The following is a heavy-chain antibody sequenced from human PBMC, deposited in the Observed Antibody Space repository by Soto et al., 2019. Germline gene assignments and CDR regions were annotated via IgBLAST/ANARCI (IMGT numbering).Heavy chain of an antibody. Sequence: PSETLSLTCTVSGGSISSSSYYWGWIRQPPGKGLEWIGSIYYSGSTYYNPSLKSRVTISVDTSKNQFSLKLSSVTAADTAVYYCASGAGYSSGWSAYYYYYGMDVWGQGTTVTVS. J-gene: IGHJ6*02. CDR2: IYYSGST. D-gene: IGHD6-19*01. V-gene: IGHV4-39*01. CDR1: GGSISSSSYY. CDR3: ASGAGYSSGWSAYYYYYGMDV.